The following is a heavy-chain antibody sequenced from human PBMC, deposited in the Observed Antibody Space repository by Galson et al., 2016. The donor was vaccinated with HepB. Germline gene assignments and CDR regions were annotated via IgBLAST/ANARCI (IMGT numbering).Heavy chain of an antibody. CDR2: ISYDGSNE. CDR1: GFTFSSYG. Sequence: SLRLSCAGSGFTFSSYGMHWVRQAPGKGLEWVAVISYDGSNEYYADSVKGRFTISRDNSKNTLYLKMSSLRPDDTAVYYCASSRGIVVVPSAIVEYWGQGTLVTVSS. J-gene: IGHJ4*02. V-gene: IGHV3-30*03. CDR3: ASSRGIVVVPSAIVEY. D-gene: IGHD2-2*01.